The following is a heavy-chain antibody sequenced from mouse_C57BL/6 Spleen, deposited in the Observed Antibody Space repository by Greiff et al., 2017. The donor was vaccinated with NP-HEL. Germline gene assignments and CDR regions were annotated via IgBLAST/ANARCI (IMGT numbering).Heavy chain of an antibody. D-gene: IGHD1-1*02. Sequence: QVQLQQSGPELVKPGASVKISCKASGYAFSSSWMNWVKQRPGKGLEWIGRIYPGDGDTNYNGKFKGKATLTADKSSSTAYMQLSSLTSEDSAVYFCARTYYGTYYGDYWGQGTTLTVSS. CDR3: ARTYYGTYYGDY. CDR1: GYAFSSSW. V-gene: IGHV1-82*01. CDR2: IYPGDGDT. J-gene: IGHJ2*01.